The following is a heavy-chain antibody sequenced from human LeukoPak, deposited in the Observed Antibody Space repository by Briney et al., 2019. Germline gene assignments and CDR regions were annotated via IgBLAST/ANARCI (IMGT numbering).Heavy chain of an antibody. CDR1: GYTFRQYS. Sequence: GASVKVSCKASGYTFRQYSISWVRQAPGKGFEWMGWVSPSHTTRVYAQEFQGRVTMTTDTSTSTAYMELRSLRSDDTAVYYCARGIDLPPFDYWGQGTLVTVSS. CDR3: ARGIDLPPFDY. J-gene: IGHJ4*02. V-gene: IGHV1-18*01. CDR2: VSPSHTTR.